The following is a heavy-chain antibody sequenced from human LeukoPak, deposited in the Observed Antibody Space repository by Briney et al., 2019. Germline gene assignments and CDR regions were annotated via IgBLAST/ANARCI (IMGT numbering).Heavy chain of an antibody. CDR2: IYTSGST. Sequence: RPSQTLSLTCTGSGGSISSGRYYWSWIRQPAGKGLEWIGRIYTSGSTNYNHSLTSRVTISVDTSKNQFSLKLSSVTAADTAVYYCARETETYYDILTGYSATDYWGQGTLVTVSS. V-gene: IGHV4-61*02. J-gene: IGHJ4*02. CDR3: ARETETYYDILTGYSATDY. D-gene: IGHD3-9*01. CDR1: GGSISSGRYY.